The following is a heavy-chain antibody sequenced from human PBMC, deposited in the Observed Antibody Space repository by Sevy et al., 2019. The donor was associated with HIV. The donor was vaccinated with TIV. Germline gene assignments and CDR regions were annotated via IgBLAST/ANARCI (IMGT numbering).Heavy chain of an antibody. CDR2: IIPKSGTA. V-gene: IGHV1-69*13. Sequence: ASVKVSCKASGGTFSTYAISWVRQAPGQGLEWMGVIIPKSGTANYAQKFQGRVTITAEESTNTAYMELSSLRSEDTAVYFCAREWELGGMDVWGQGTTVTVSS. J-gene: IGHJ6*02. CDR3: AREWELGGMDV. CDR1: GGTFSTYA. D-gene: IGHD1-26*01.